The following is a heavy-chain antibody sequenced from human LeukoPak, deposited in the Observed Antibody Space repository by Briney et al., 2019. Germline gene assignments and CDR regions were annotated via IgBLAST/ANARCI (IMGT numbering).Heavy chain of an antibody. CDR2: IDPSDSST. Sequence: GESPKISCKGSGFSFTSYWISWVRQKPGKGLEWMGRIDPSDSSTNYSPSLQGHVTISADKSIITASLQWSSLKASDTAMYYCARQRGVGALDMWGQGTLVTVSS. CDR3: ARQRGVGALDM. CDR1: GFSFTSYW. J-gene: IGHJ3*02. V-gene: IGHV5-10-1*01.